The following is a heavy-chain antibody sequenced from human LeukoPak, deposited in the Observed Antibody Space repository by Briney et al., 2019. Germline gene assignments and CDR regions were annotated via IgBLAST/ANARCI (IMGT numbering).Heavy chain of an antibody. CDR3: ARGYDFWSGYYSYYFDY. Sequence: YFSASTYYNPSLKSRVNISVHTSKKQFALKLSSVTAADTAVYYCARGYDFWSGYYSYYFDYWGQGTLVTVSS. V-gene: IGHV4-30-4*01. J-gene: IGHJ4*02. CDR2: YFSAST. D-gene: IGHD3-3*01.